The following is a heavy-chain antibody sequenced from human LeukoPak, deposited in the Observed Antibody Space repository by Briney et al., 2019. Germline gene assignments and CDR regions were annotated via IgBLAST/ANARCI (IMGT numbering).Heavy chain of an antibody. D-gene: IGHD6-13*01. CDR3: ARVRKGAAAGSAWVFDY. CDR2: ISYDGSNK. Sequence: GGSLRLSCAASGFTFSSYAMHWVRQAPGKGLEWVAVISYDGSNKYYADSVKGRFTISRDNSKNTLYLQMNSLRAEDTAVYYCARVRKGAAAGSAWVFDYWGQGTLVTVSS. CDR1: GFTFSSYA. V-gene: IGHV3-30-3*01. J-gene: IGHJ4*02.